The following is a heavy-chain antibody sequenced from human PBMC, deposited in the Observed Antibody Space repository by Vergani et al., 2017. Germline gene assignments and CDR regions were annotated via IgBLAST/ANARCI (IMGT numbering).Heavy chain of an antibody. J-gene: IGHJ5*02. CDR1: GFTLSSHA. CDR2: ISWNSGSI. CDR3: AKRITMVRGVIAYENWFDP. D-gene: IGHD3-10*01. Sequence: VQLEESGGGVVQPGRSLRLSCAGSGFTLSSHAMHWVRQAPGKGLEWVSGISWNSGSIGYADSVKGRFTISRDNAKNSLYLQMNSLRAEDTAVYYCAKRITMVRGVIAYENWFDPWGQGTLVTVSS. V-gene: IGHV3-9*01.